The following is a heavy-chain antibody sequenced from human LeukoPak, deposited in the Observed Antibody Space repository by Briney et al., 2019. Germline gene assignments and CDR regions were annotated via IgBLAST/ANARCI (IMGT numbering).Heavy chain of an antibody. CDR1: GFTFSSYA. CDR3: ASDIVVVPAATDV. CDR2: ISYDGSNK. V-gene: IGHV3-30*04. J-gene: IGHJ6*02. D-gene: IGHD2-2*01. Sequence: GGSLRLSCAASGFTFSSYAMHWVRQAPGKGLEWVAVISYDGSNKYYADSVKGRFTISRDNSKNTLYLQINSLRAEDTAVYYCASDIVVVPAATDVWGQGTTVTVSS.